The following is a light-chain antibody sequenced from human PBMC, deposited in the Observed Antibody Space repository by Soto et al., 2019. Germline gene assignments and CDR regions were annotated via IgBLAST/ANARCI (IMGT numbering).Light chain of an antibody. CDR1: QTIYSN. Sequence: IGMTQSPATLSVSPGERATLSCRASQTIYSNVAWYQQRPGQPPRLLIYRASSRATGIPARFSGSGSGTEFTLTINSLQSEDFAVYYCQRYNNWPLTFGGGTKVDIK. CDR3: QRYNNWPLT. CDR2: RAS. J-gene: IGKJ4*01. V-gene: IGKV3-15*01.